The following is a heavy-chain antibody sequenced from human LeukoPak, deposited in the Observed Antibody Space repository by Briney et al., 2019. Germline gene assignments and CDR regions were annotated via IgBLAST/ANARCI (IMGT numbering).Heavy chain of an antibody. CDR3: AKDLVKQQLVRGTGFDY. J-gene: IGHJ4*02. CDR1: GFTFSSYA. Sequence: PGGSLRLSCAASGFTFSSYAMHWVRHAPGKGLEWVSGISWNSGSIVYADSVKGRFTISRDNAKNSLYLQMNSLRAEDMALYYCAKDLVKQQLVRGTGFDYWGQGTLVTVSS. CDR2: ISWNSGSI. D-gene: IGHD6-13*01. V-gene: IGHV3-9*03.